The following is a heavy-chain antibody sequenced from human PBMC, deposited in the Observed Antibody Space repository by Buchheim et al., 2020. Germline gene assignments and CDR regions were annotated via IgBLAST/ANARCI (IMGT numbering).Heavy chain of an antibody. CDR2: MNPNSGNT. CDR3: ARGFKVVTMIVVVTVGEYGMDV. CDR1: GYTFTSYD. Sequence: QVQLVQSGAEVKKPGASVKVSCKASGYTFTSYDINWVRQATGQGLEWMGWMNPNSGNTGYAQKFQGRVTMTRNTSISTPYLELSSMRSEETAVYYCARGFKVVTMIVVVTVGEYGMDVWGQGTT. D-gene: IGHD3-22*01. J-gene: IGHJ6*02. V-gene: IGHV1-8*01.